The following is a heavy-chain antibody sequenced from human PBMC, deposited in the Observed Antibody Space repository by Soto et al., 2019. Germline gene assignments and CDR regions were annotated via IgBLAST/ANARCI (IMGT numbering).Heavy chain of an antibody. J-gene: IGHJ6*02. CDR2: TYYRSKWYN. V-gene: IGHV6-1*01. CDR3: ARAWIQLSGPNWGMDV. D-gene: IGHD5-18*01. Sequence: PSQNLSLTCAISGDSFSRNSVAWKCIRQSPSRGHEWLGRTYYRSKWYNDYAVSVKRRITINPDTSKNQFSLQLNSVTPEDTAVYYCARAWIQLSGPNWGMDVWGQGTTVTVSS. CDR1: GDSFSRNSVA.